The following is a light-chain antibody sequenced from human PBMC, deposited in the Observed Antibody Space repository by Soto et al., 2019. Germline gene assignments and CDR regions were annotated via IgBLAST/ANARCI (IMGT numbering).Light chain of an antibody. V-gene: IGKV3-11*01. J-gene: IGKJ5*01. CDR1: QSVSSY. CDR2: DAS. Sequence: EIVLTQSPATLSLSPGERATLSCRASQSVSSYLAWYQQKPGQAPRLLIYDASNSATGIPARFSGSGSGTDFSLTISSLEPEDFAVYYWQQRSNCLITLGQGTRLEIK. CDR3: QQRSNCLIT.